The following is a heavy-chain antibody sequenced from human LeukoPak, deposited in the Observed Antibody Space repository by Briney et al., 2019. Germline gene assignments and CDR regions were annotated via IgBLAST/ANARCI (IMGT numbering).Heavy chain of an antibody. CDR1: GGSFSGYY. CDR3: ARHEGDLDAFDI. V-gene: IGHV4-34*01. J-gene: IGHJ3*02. CDR2: INHSGST. Sequence: SETLSLTCAVYGGSFSGYYWSWIRQPPGKGLEWIGEINHSGSTNYNPSLKSRVTISVDTSKNQFSLKLSSVTAADTAVYYCARHEGDLDAFDIWGQGTMVTVSS.